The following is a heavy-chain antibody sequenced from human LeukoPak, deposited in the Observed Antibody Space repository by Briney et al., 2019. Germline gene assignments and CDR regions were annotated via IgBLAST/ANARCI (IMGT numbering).Heavy chain of an antibody. CDR3: ARGIPPDF. D-gene: IGHD6-13*01. J-gene: IGHJ4*02. CDR2: ISYDGRNE. CDR1: GFSFSGYA. V-gene: IGHV3-30*04. Sequence: GGSLRLSCAASGFSFSGYAMYWVRQAPGKGLEWVAVISYDGRNEFYADPVRGRFTISRDNSKNTLYLQMNSLSAEDTAVYYCARGIPPDFWGQGTLVTVSS.